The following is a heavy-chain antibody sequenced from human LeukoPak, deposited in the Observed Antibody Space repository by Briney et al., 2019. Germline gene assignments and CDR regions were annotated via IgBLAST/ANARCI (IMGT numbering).Heavy chain of an antibody. CDR3: ARRYCSGGSCYLLDI. J-gene: IGHJ3*02. CDR1: GGTFSSYA. D-gene: IGHD2-15*01. CDR2: IIPIFGTA. V-gene: IGHV1-69*13. Sequence: SVKVSCKASGGTFSSYAISWVRQAPGQGLEWMGGIIPIFGTANYAQKFQGRVTITADESTSTAYMELSSLGSEDTAVYYCARRYCSGGSCYLLDIWGQGTMVTVSS.